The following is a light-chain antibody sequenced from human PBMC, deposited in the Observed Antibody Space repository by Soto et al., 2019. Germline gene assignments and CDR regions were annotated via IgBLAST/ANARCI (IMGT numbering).Light chain of an antibody. CDR1: QSIDTY. V-gene: IGKV1-39*01. Sequence: DIHMTQSPSYLSASVGDRVIITCRASQSIDTYLNWYQHKPGKAPKLLVYAASTSQSAVPSRFSGSGSGTDFTLTISSLQPEDCATYYCQQTYSTPYTFGQGTKLEI. J-gene: IGKJ2*01. CDR2: AAS. CDR3: QQTYSTPYT.